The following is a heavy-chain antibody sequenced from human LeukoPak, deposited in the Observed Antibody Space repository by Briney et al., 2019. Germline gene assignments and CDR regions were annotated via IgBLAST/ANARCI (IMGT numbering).Heavy chain of an antibody. V-gene: IGHV4-59*08. CDR2: IHYSGTT. D-gene: IGHD2-21*02. CDR1: GGSIGGYY. Sequence: SETLSLTCTVSGGSIGGYYWSWMRQPPGKGLEWLGYIHYSGTTNYNPSLKSRVTMSVDTAKNQFSLKLSSVTATDTAVYYCARLNTASYGDYWGQGTLVTVSS. CDR3: ARLNTASYGDY. J-gene: IGHJ4*02.